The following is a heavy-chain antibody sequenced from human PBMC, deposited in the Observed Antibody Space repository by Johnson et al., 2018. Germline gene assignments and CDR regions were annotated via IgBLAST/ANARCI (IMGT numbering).Heavy chain of an antibody. Sequence: VQLVESGGGLVQPGGSLRLSCAASGFTFSNYWMGWVRQAPGKGLEWVANVKKDGSEKYYVDSLKGRFTLSRDNAKNSLYLQMNSLRGEDTAVYYCARRGDYDEGYFQHWGQGTLVIVSS. V-gene: IGHV3-7*01. CDR2: VKKDGSEK. J-gene: IGHJ1*01. CDR1: GFTFSNYW. D-gene: IGHD4-17*01. CDR3: ARRGDYDEGYFQH.